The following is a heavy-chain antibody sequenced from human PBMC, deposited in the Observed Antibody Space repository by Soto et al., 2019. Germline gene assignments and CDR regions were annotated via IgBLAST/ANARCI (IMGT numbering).Heavy chain of an antibody. J-gene: IGHJ4*02. CDR1: GFTFGDYA. V-gene: IGHV3-49*03. CDR3: TRALSYCSGGSCYPKYFDY. CDR2: IRSKAYGGTT. D-gene: IGHD2-15*01. Sequence: GGSLRLSCTASGFTFGDYAMSWFRQAPGKGLEWVGFIRSKAYGGTTEYAASVKGRFTISRDDSKSIAYLEMNSLKTEDAAVYYCTRALSYCSGGSCYPKYFDYWGQGTLVTVSS.